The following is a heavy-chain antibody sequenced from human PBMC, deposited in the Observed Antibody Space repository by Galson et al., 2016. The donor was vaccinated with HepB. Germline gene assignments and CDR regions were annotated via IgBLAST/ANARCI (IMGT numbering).Heavy chain of an antibody. J-gene: IGHJ6*02. CDR2: IIPIIGPP. Sequence: SVKVSCKASGGTLGNDAINWVRQAPGQGLEWMGGIIPIIGPPRYAPKFQGRVTITADKSTNTAYMELSSLRSEDTAVYYCARDLKGRYDFWAMDVWGQGTTVTVSS. CDR3: ARDLKGRYDFWAMDV. V-gene: IGHV1-69*06. D-gene: IGHD3/OR15-3a*01. CDR1: GGTLGNDA.